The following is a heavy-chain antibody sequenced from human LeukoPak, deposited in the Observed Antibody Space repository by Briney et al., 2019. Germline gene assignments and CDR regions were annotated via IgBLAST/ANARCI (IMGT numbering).Heavy chain of an antibody. V-gene: IGHV4-39*07. CDR2: IYYSGST. D-gene: IGHD3-10*01. J-gene: IGHJ4*02. Sequence: PSETLSLTCTVSGGSISSSSYYWGWIRQPPGKGLEWIGSIYYSGSTYYNPSLKSRVTISVDTSKNQFSLKLSSVTAADTAVYYCASSYGSGAPGVFDCWGQGTLVTVSS. CDR1: GGSISSSSYY. CDR3: ASSYGSGAPGVFDC.